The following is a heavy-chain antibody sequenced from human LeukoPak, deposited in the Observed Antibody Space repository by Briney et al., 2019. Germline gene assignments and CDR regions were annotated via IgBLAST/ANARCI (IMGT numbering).Heavy chain of an antibody. J-gene: IGHJ5*02. CDR2: INTNTGNP. Sequence: ASVNVSCKASGYTFTSYAMNWVRQAPGQGLEWMGWINTNTGNPTYAQGFTGRFVFSLDTSVSTAYLQISSLKAEDTAVYYCARDSSYYCSSTSCYTGWFDPWGQGTLVTVSS. CDR1: GYTFTSYA. CDR3: ARDSSYYCSSTSCYTGWFDP. V-gene: IGHV7-4-1*02. D-gene: IGHD2-2*02.